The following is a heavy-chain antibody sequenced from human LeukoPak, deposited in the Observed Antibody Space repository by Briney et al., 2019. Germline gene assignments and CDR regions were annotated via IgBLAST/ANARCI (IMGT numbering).Heavy chain of an antibody. J-gene: IGHJ3*02. CDR1: GFTFSSYW. CDR2: VKSDGSTT. V-gene: IGHV3-74*01. Sequence: GGSLRLSCAASGFTFSSYWMHWVRQAPGKGLVWVSRVKSDGSTTSYADSVKGRFTISRDNSKNTLYLQMNSLRAEDTAVYYCAKLNRYRGSYDDAFDIWGQGTMVTVSS. CDR3: AKLNRYRGSYDDAFDI. D-gene: IGHD1-26*01.